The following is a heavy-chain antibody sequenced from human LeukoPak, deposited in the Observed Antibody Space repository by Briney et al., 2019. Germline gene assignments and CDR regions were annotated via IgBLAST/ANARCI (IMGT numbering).Heavy chain of an antibody. CDR1: GFTVSSNY. Sequence: GGSLRLSCAASGFTVSSNYMSWVRPAPGKGLEWVSVIYSGGSTYYADSVKGRFTISRDNSKNTLYLQMNSLRAEDTAVYYCARVVPAAKNYYYYGMDVWGQGTTVTVSS. V-gene: IGHV3-53*01. J-gene: IGHJ6*02. CDR2: IYSGGST. D-gene: IGHD2-2*01. CDR3: ARVVPAAKNYYYYGMDV.